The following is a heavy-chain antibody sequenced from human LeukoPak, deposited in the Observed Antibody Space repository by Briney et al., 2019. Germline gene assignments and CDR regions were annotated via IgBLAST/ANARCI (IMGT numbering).Heavy chain of an antibody. Sequence: SETLSLTCTVSGGSISSYYWSWIRQPPGKGLEWIGYIYYSGSTNYNPSLKSRVTISVDTSKNQFSLKLSSVTAADTAVYYCAGRTTYYYDSSGYSYFDLWGRGTLVTVSS. CDR1: GGSISSYY. J-gene: IGHJ2*01. CDR2: IYYSGST. D-gene: IGHD3-22*01. V-gene: IGHV4-59*08. CDR3: AGRTTYYYDSSGYSYFDL.